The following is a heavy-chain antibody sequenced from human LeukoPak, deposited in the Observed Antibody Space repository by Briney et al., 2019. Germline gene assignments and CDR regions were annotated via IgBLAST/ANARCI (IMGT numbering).Heavy chain of an antibody. D-gene: IGHD3-22*01. V-gene: IGHV4-59*01. Sequence: SETLSLTCTVSGSSISSYYWSWIRQPPGKGLEWIGYIYYSGSTNYNPSLKSRVTISVKTSKNQFSLKLSSVTAADTAVYYCARVTGYMIEDYFDYWGQGTLVTVSS. J-gene: IGHJ4*02. CDR2: IYYSGST. CDR3: ARVTGYMIEDYFDY. CDR1: GSSISSYY.